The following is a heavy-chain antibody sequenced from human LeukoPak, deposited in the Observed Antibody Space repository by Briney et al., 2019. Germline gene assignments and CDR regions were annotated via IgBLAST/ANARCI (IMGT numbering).Heavy chain of an antibody. CDR3: ARAGSWKLNFDY. CDR1: GGSVSSGSYY. V-gene: IGHV4-61*01. J-gene: IGHJ4*02. D-gene: IGHD6-13*01. CDR2: IYYSGST. Sequence: PSETLSLTCTVSGGSVSSGSYYWSWIRQPPGKGLEWIGYIYYSGSTIYNPSLKSRVTMSLDTSKNQFSLKLSSVTAADTAVYYCARAGSWKLNFDYWGQGTLVTVSS.